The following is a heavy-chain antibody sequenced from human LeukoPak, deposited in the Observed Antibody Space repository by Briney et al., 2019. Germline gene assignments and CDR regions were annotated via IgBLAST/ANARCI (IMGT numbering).Heavy chain of an antibody. Sequence: GGSLRPSCAASGFTFSSSWMTWVRQAPGKGLEWVANIKQDGGEKYYVDSVKGRFTISRDNAKNSLYLQMNSLRAEDTAVYYCARDLYNSASKWGQGTLVTVSS. CDR2: IKQDGGEK. V-gene: IGHV3-7*03. CDR1: GFTFSSSW. D-gene: IGHD6-25*01. J-gene: IGHJ4*02. CDR3: ARDLYNSASK.